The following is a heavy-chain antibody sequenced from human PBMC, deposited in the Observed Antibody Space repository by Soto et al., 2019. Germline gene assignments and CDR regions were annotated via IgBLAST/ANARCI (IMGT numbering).Heavy chain of an antibody. V-gene: IGHV1-24*01. CDR1: GYTLTELS. J-gene: IGHJ6*02. Sequence: ASVKVSCKVSGYTLTELSMHWVRQAPGKGLEWMGGFDPEDGETIYAQKFQGRVTMTEDTSTDTAYMELSSLRSEDTAVYYCATIAAAGSEFYYYYYGMDVWGQGTTVTVSS. CDR2: FDPEDGET. D-gene: IGHD6-13*01. CDR3: ATIAAAGSEFYYYYYGMDV.